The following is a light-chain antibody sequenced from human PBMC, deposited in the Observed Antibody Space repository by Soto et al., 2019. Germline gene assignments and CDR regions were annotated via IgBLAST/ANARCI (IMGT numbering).Light chain of an antibody. J-gene: IGKJ2*01. CDR1: QSISDW. Sequence: DLQMTQSPSTLSASVGDRVTITCRASQSISDWLAWYQQKPGKAPKLLIYKASSLESGVPSRFSGSGSGTEFTLTISSLQPDDYATYYCQEYNSHSRYTFGQGTKLEIK. CDR2: KAS. CDR3: QEYNSHSRYT. V-gene: IGKV1-5*03.